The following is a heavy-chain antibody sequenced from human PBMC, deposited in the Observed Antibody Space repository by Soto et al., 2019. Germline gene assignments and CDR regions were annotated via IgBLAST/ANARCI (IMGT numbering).Heavy chain of an antibody. CDR2: INPSTGST. D-gene: IGHD6-19*01. J-gene: IGHJ6*01. CDR1: GYSFTSSY. Sequence: QVQLVQSGAEVKKPGASVKVSCKASGYSFTSSYIHWVRQAPGQGLEWMGIINPSTGSTTYAQKFQGTVTMTRDTSTSTVYMELSSLRSEDTAIYYCVRGEEAVAGPYYHFRMDVWGRGTTVTVSS. V-gene: IGHV1-46*01. CDR3: VRGEEAVAGPYYHFRMDV.